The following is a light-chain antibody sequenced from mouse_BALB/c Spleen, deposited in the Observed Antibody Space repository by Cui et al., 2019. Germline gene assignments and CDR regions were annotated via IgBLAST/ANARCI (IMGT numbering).Light chain of an antibody. J-gene: IGKJ1*01. CDR1: QSVLYSEKQKNY. V-gene: IGKV8-27*01. CDR2: GAS. CDR3: QQNHSPWT. Sequence: IMMTQSPSSLPVSVGLKVTMSCKSSQSVLYSEKQKNYLAWYQQKAGQSPNLLIYGASTREAGVPKRFTGSGWGKDFMQTSSRVQAEDGADYCWQQNHSPWTFGGGTKLEIK.